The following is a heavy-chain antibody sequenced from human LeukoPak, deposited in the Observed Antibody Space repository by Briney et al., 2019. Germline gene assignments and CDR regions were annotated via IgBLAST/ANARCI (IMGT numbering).Heavy chain of an antibody. D-gene: IGHD4-17*01. CDR1: GGSISSGGYY. Sequence: PSETLSLTCTVSGGSISSGGYYWSWIRQHPGKGLEWIGYIYYSGSTYYNPSLKSRVTISVDTSKNQFSLKLSSVTAADTAAYYYARSRYGDYGGGWFDPWGQGTLVTVSS. V-gene: IGHV4-31*03. CDR2: IYYSGST. J-gene: IGHJ5*02. CDR3: ARSRYGDYGGGWFDP.